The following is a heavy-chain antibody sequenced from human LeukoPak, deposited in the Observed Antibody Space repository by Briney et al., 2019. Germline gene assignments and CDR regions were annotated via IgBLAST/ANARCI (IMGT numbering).Heavy chain of an antibody. V-gene: IGHV3-64D*06. D-gene: IGHD6-13*01. Sequence: GGSLRLSCSASGFTFSSYAMHWVRQAPGKGLEYVSAISSNGVSTYYADSVKGRFTISRDNSKNTLYLQMSSLRAEDTAVYYCVKDRARVWQARFDYWGQGTLVTVSS. CDR2: ISSNGVST. CDR3: VKDRARVWQARFDY. CDR1: GFTFSSYA. J-gene: IGHJ4*02.